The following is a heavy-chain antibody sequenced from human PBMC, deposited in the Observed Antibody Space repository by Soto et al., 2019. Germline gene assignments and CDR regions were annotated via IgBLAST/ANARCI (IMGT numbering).Heavy chain of an antibody. V-gene: IGHV4-59*01. J-gene: IGHJ6*02. CDR1: GGSISSYY. CDR3: ARDSIWFGELLGPFDYYYYGMDV. D-gene: IGHD3-10*01. CDR2: IYYSGST. Sequence: KSSETLSLTCTVSGGSISSYYWSWIRQPPGKGLEWIGYIYYSGSTNYNPSLKSRVTISVDTSKNQFSLKLSSVTAADTAVYYCARDSIWFGELLGPFDYYYYGMDVWGQGTTVTVSS.